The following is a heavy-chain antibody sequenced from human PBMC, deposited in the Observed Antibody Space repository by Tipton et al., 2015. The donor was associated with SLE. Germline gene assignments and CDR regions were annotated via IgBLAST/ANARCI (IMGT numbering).Heavy chain of an antibody. V-gene: IGHV4-59*11. CDR3: ARDLVRGVSGGY. J-gene: IGHJ4*02. CDR2: IYYSGST. CDR1: GGSISSHY. D-gene: IGHD3-10*01. Sequence: TLSLTCTVSGGSISSHYWTWIRQPPGKGLEWIGYIYYSGSTKYNPSLKSRVAISVDTSKNQFSLELSSVTAADTAVDYCARDLVRGVSGGYWGQGTLVTVSS.